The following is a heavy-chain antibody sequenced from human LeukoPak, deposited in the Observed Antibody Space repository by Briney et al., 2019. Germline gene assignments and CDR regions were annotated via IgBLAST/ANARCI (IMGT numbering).Heavy chain of an antibody. CDR2: ISYDGTNK. CDR1: GFTFSSYA. V-gene: IGHV3-30*03. J-gene: IGHJ5*02. CDR3: ARDRSNWFDP. Sequence: GGSLRLSCAAAGFTFSSYAITWVRQAPGKGLEWVAVISYDGTNKYYADSVRGRFTISRDDSRNTLYLQMNSLRAEDTAVYCCARDRSNWFDPWGQGTLVTVSS.